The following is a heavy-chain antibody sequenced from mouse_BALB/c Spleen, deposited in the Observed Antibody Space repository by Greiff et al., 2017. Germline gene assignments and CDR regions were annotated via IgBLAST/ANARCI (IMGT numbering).Heavy chain of an antibody. J-gene: IGHJ4*01. CDR3: AREGDAMDY. CDR2: ISDGGSYT. V-gene: IGHV5-4*02. Sequence: DVMLVESGGGLVKPGGSLKLSCAASGFTFSDYYMYWVRQTPEKRLEWVATISDGGSYTYYPDSVKGRFTISRDNAKNNLYLQMSSLKSEDTAMYYCAREGDAMDYWGQGTSVTVSS. CDR1: GFTFSDYY.